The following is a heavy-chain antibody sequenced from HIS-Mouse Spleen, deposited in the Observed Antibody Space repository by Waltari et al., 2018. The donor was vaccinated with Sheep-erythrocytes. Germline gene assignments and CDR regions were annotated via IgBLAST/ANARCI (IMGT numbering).Heavy chain of an antibody. CDR3: ARGYYDFWSGSALGAFDI. CDR2: LNPNSGGT. V-gene: IGHV1-2*02. Sequence: QVQLVQSGAEVKKPGASVKVSCKASGYTFTGYYMHWVRQAPGQGLEGMGWLNPNSGGTNYAQKFQGRVTMTRDTSISTAYMELSRLRSDDTAVYYCARGYYDFWSGSALGAFDIWGQGTMVTVSS. CDR1: GYTFTGYY. J-gene: IGHJ3*02. D-gene: IGHD3-3*01.